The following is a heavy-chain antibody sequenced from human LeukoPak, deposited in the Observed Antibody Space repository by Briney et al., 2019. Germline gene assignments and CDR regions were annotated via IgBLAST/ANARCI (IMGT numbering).Heavy chain of an antibody. V-gene: IGHV1-18*01. D-gene: IGHD4-17*01. CDR2: ISAYNGNT. CDR3: ARGMTTVTTRHIWFAP. Sequence: ASVKVSCKASGYTFTSYGISWVRQAPGQGLEWMGWISAYNGNTNYAQKLQGRVTMTTDTSTSTAYMELRSLRSDDTAVYYCARGMTTVTTRHIWFAPWGPGTLVTVSS. CDR1: GYTFTSYG. J-gene: IGHJ5*02.